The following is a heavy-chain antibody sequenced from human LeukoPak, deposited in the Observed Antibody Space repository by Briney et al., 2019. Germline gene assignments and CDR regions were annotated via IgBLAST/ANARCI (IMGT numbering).Heavy chain of an antibody. Sequence: PGGSLRLSCSASGFAFNTYAMPWVRQAPGQGLEWVALIWHDGRHKLYSHSVRGQFPISRDNSKNAVSLQMNNLRPEDTAVYYCAKEIFGSGSYPDLWGQGTLVTVSS. CDR1: GFAFNTYA. D-gene: IGHD3-10*01. CDR3: AKEIFGSGSYPDL. CDR2: IWHDGRHK. J-gene: IGHJ4*02. V-gene: IGHV3-33*06.